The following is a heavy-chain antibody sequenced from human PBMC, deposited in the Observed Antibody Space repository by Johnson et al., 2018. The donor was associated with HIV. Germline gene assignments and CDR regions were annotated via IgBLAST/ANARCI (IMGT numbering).Heavy chain of an antibody. CDR3: ARDSSLYTLSANTDAFDI. CDR1: GFTFNNYD. V-gene: IGHV3-30*03. Sequence: QVQLVESGGGVVQPGRSLRLSCVASGFTFNNYDMDWVRQAPGKGLEWVVSISYEGNNKYNAESVKGRFTISRENAKNSLYLQMNSLRAEDTAVYSCARDSSLYTLSANTDAFDIWGQGTMVTVSS. CDR2: ISYEGNNK. D-gene: IGHD2-2*01. J-gene: IGHJ3*02.